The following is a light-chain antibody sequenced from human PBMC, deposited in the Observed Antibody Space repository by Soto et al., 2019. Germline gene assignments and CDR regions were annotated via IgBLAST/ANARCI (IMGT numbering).Light chain of an antibody. J-gene: IGKJ4*01. CDR2: GAS. Sequence: EVVMTQSPATLAVCPGEEASVSCRASQSISSKLAWYQQKPGQAPRLLIYGASTRATGIPVRFSGSGSGTEFTLTITSLQSEDFAVYYCQEYNNWHPITFGGGTKVENK. CDR1: QSISSK. CDR3: QEYNNWHPIT. V-gene: IGKV3-15*01.